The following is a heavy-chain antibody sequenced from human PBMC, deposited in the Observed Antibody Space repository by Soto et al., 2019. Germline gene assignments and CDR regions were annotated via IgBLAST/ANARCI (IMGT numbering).Heavy chain of an antibody. CDR2: ISRISIRT. CDR1: GLTFDTYA. Sequence: EVQMLESGGGLVQPGGSLRLSCAVSGLTFDTYAMSWVRQAPGKGLEWVSSISRISIRTHYADSVKCLFTISRDDSKNILYLQMNSLRFEDTAIYYCAKGALGYCHHGICYQHSDYWGQGTLVTVS. V-gene: IGHV3-23*01. CDR3: AKGALGYCHHGICYQHSDY. D-gene: IGHD2-8*01. J-gene: IGHJ4*02.